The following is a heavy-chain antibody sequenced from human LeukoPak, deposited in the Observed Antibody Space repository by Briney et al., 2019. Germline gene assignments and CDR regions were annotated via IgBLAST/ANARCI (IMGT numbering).Heavy chain of an antibody. Sequence: SETLSLTCTVSGGSISSYYWSWIRQPPGKGLEWIGYIYYSGSTNFNPSLKSRVTISVDTSKNQFSLRLNSVTAADTSIYYCARIPTNAVPSAHNGFDIWGQGTMLTVSS. D-gene: IGHD6-19*01. V-gene: IGHV4-59*08. CDR1: GGSISSYY. CDR2: IYYSGST. CDR3: ARIPTNAVPSAHNGFDI. J-gene: IGHJ3*02.